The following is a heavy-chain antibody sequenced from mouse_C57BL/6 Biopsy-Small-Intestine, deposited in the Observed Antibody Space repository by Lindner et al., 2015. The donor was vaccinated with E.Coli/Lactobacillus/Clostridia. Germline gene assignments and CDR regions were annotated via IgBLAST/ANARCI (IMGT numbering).Heavy chain of an antibody. CDR1: DSSITSDY. D-gene: IGHD2-4*01. V-gene: IGHV3-8*01. CDR2: ISFSGST. J-gene: IGHJ4*01. CDR3: ARWADDYPYYYAMDY. Sequence: VQLQESGPGLAKPSQTLSLTCSVTDSSITSDYWSWIRKFPGNKLEYMGYISFSGSTYYSPSLKSRISITRDTSKNQYYLQLNSVTAEDTATYYCARWADDYPYYYAMDYWSQGTSVTVSS.